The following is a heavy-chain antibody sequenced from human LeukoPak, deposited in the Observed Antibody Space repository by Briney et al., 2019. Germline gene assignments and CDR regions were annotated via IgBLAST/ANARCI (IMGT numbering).Heavy chain of an antibody. CDR2: INPNSGST. J-gene: IGHJ4*02. V-gene: IGHV1-46*01. D-gene: IGHD6-13*01. CDR3: ARGQWIAAAGIRLDY. Sequence: ASVKVSCKASGYTFTGYYMHWVRQAPGQGLEWMGRINPNSGSTSYAQKFQGRVTTTRDTSTSTVYMELSSLRSEDTAVYYCARGQWIAAAGIRLDYWGQGTLVTVSS. CDR1: GYTFTGYY.